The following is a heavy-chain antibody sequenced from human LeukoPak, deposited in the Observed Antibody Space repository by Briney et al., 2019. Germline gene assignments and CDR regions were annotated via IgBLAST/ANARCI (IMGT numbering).Heavy chain of an antibody. CDR1: GYTFTSYA. Sequence: GASVKVSCKASGYTFTSYAMHWVRQAPGQRLEWMGWINAGNGNTKYSQKFQGRVTITRDTSASTAYKELSSLRSEDTAVYYCARVVRAGLDYWGQGTLVTVSS. CDR3: ARVVRAGLDY. V-gene: IGHV1-3*01. J-gene: IGHJ4*02. CDR2: INAGNGNT.